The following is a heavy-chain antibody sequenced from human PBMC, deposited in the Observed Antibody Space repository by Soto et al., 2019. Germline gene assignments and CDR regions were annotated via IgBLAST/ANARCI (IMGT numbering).Heavy chain of an antibody. CDR3: ARHPPYYDILTGYYIPRNYYYYGMDV. V-gene: IGHV5-51*01. D-gene: IGHD3-9*01. CDR1: GYSFTSYW. Sequence: GESLKISCKGSGYSFTSYWIGWVRQMPGKGLEWMGIIYPGDSDTRYSPSFQGQVTISADKSISTAYLQWSSLKASDTAMYYCARHPPYYDILTGYYIPRNYYYYGMDVWGQGTTVTVSS. J-gene: IGHJ6*02. CDR2: IYPGDSDT.